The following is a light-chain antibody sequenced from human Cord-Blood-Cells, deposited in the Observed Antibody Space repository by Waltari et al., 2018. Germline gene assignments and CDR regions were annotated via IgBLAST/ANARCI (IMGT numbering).Light chain of an antibody. V-gene: IGLV3-25*02. CDR3: QSADSSGTYVV. CDR2: KDS. J-gene: IGLJ2*01. Sequence: SYELTQPPSVSVSPGQTARITCSGDALPNKYAYWYQQKPGQAPVLVIYKDSGRPSGIPERFSGSSSGTTVTLTISGVQAEDEADYYCQSADSSGTYVVFGGGTKLTVL. CDR1: ALPNKY.